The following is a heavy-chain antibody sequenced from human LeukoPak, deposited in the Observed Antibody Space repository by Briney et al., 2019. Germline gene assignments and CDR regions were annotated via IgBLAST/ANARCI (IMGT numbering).Heavy chain of an antibody. Sequence: GGSLRLSCAASGFTVSSNYMSWVPQAPGKGLEWVSVIYSGGSTYYADSVKGRFTISRDNSKNTLCLQMSSLRAEDTAVYYCARDGATGYFDYWGQGTLVTVSS. J-gene: IGHJ4*02. V-gene: IGHV3-66*02. CDR2: IYSGGST. CDR1: GFTVSSNY. D-gene: IGHD3-9*01. CDR3: ARDGATGYFDY.